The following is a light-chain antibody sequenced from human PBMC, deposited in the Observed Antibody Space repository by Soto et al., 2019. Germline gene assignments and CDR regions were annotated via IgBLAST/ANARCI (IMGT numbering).Light chain of an antibody. CDR3: QQRSNWPLT. V-gene: IGKV3-11*01. CDR1: QSVSSY. J-gene: IGKJ4*01. Sequence: EIVLTQSPATLSLSPGKRATLSCRASQSVSSYLAWYQQKRGQAPRLLIYDASNRATGIPARFSGSGSGTDFTLTISSLEPEDFAVYYCQQRSNWPLTFGGGTKVEIK. CDR2: DAS.